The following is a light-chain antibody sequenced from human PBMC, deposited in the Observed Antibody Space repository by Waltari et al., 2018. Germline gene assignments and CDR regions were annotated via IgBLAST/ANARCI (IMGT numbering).Light chain of an antibody. CDR2: GSS. J-gene: IGKJ4*01. CDR3: QQYGSSPLT. CDR1: QSISSIY. Sequence: IVLTQSPGTLSLSPGERATPPCRASQSISSIYLAWYQQKPGQAPRLPIYGSSSRATGIPDRFSGSGSGTDFTLTISRLEPEDFAVYYCQQYGSSPLTFGGGTKVEIK. V-gene: IGKV3-20*01.